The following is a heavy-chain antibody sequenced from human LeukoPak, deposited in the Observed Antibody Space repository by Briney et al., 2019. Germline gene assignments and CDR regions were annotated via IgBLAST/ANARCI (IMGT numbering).Heavy chain of an antibody. D-gene: IGHD2-8*01. CDR1: GGSFSGYY. CDR2: INHSGST. CDR3: ARHYVFVYGGSSFDY. V-gene: IGHV4-34*01. J-gene: IGHJ4*02. Sequence: SETLSLTCAVYGGSFSGYYWSWIRQPPGKGLEWIGEINHSGSTNHNPSLKSRVTISVDTSKNQFSLKLSSVTAADTAVYYCARHYVFVYGGSSFDYWGQGTLVTVSS.